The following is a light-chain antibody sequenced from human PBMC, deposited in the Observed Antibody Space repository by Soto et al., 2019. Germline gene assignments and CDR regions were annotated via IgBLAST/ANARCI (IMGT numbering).Light chain of an antibody. J-gene: IGKJ3*01. CDR3: QQYNSAPFA. CDR1: QGISNY. V-gene: IGKV1-27*01. CDR2: AAS. Sequence: DIQITQSPSSLSASVGDRVTITCRASQGISNYLAWYQQKPGKVPKLLIYAASTLQSGVPSRFSGSGSGTDFPITISILQPEDFPNCYCQQYNSAPFAFGPGTKVDIK.